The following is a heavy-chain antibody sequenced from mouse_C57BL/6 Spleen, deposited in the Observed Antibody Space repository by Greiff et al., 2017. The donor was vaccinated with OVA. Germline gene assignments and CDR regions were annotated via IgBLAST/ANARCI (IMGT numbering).Heavy chain of an antibody. D-gene: IGHD2-10*02. V-gene: IGHV1-39*01. CDR3: AQECGNCGYFDV. J-gene: IGHJ1*03. CDR1: GYSFTDYN. Sequence: VQLQQSGPELVKPGASVKISCKASGYSFTDYNMNWVKQSNGQSLEWIGVINPNYGTTSYNQKFKGKATLTVDKSSSTAYMQLNSLTSEASAVYDCAQECGNCGYFDVWGTGTTVTVSS. CDR2: INPNYGTT.